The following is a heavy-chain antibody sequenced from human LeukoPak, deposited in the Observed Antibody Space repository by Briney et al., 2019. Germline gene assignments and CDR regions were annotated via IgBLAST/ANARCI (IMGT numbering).Heavy chain of an antibody. CDR1: GYSFTTYW. V-gene: IGHV1-18*04. CDR2: ISAYNGNT. J-gene: IGHJ4*02. CDR3: ARVEGFGEFDY. D-gene: IGHD3-10*01. Sequence: GESLKISCKGSGYSFTTYWIGWVRQAPGQGLEWMGWISAYNGNTNYAQKLQGRVTMTTDTSTSTAYMELRSLRSDDTAVYYCARVEGFGEFDYWGQGTLVTVSS.